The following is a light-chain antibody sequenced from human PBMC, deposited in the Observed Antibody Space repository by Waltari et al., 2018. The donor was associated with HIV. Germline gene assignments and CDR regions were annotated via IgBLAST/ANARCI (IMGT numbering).Light chain of an antibody. J-gene: IGKJ2*01. V-gene: IGKV3-20*01. CDR3: QQDGSSPYT. CDR2: GAS. CDR1: QSVSSSY. Sequence: EIVLTQSPGTLSLSPGERATLSCRASQSVSSSYLAGYQQKPGQSPRLLIYGASSRATGIPDMVSGSESGTDFTLTISRLEPEDFAVFYCQQDGSSPYTFGQGTKLEIK.